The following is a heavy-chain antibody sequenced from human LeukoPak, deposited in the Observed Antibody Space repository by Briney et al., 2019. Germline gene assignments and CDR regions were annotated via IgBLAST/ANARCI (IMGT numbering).Heavy chain of an antibody. CDR3: ARDYGDYGYYFDY. J-gene: IGHJ4*02. Sequence: GGSLRLSCAASGFTFSVYTMNWVRQAPGKGLEWVSSISSSSSYTYYADSVKGRFTISRDNAKNSLHLQMNSLRAEDTVVYYCARDYGDYGYYFDYWGQGTLVTVSS. CDR1: GFTFSVYT. CDR2: ISSSSSYT. V-gene: IGHV3-21*01. D-gene: IGHD4-17*01.